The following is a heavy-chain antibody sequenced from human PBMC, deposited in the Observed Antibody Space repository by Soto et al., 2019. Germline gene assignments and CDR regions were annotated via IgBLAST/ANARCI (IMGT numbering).Heavy chain of an antibody. CDR2: IKPDGSEK. V-gene: IGHV3-7*01. CDR1: AFTFSPYW. Sequence: EVQLVESGGGLVQPGVSLRLSCVASAFTFSPYWMTWVRQAPGKGLEWVANIKPDGSEKYYVDSVKGRFTISRDNAKRSVYLQMDSLRAEDTDIYYCAVRYTDYWGQGALVTVSS. J-gene: IGHJ4*02. CDR3: AVRYTDY. D-gene: IGHD2-8*01.